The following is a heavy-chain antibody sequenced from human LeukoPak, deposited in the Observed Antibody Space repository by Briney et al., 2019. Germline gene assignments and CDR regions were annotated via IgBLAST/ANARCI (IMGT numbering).Heavy chain of an antibody. Sequence: GESLKISCAASGFTFKSFVMGWVRQAPGRGLEWVSYISKRSGHIYHTDSVEGRFTTSRDNANDSVYLQMNNLRVEDTAIYFCVRFDGGFDSWGQGALVTVSS. CDR1: GFTFKSFV. D-gene: IGHD3-9*01. CDR2: ISKRSGHI. J-gene: IGHJ4*02. V-gene: IGHV3-21*05. CDR3: VRFDGGFDS.